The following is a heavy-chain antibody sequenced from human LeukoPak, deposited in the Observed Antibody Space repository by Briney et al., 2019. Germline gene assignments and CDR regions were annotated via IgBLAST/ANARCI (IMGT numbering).Heavy chain of an antibody. Sequence: GGSLRLSCAASGLIFRDYSMNWVRQAPGKGLEWVSYITSSSSPTFYADSVKGRFTISRDNAKNSLFLQMNSLRAEDTAVYYCARGEPYHCSSTSCYYDYWGQGTLVTVSS. J-gene: IGHJ4*02. CDR2: ITSSSSPT. V-gene: IGHV3-48*01. CDR3: ARGEPYHCSSTSCYYDY. CDR1: GLIFRDYS. D-gene: IGHD2-2*01.